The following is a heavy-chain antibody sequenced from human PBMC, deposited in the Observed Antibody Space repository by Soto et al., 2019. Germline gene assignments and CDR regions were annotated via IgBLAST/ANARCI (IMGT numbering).Heavy chain of an antibody. J-gene: IGHJ4*02. CDR3: AKSYSSNWYDYFDY. Sequence: LRLSCAASGFTFSTFAMSWVRQAPGKGLEWVSAISGSGGSTYYADSVKGRFTISRVISKNTLYLQMNSLRAEDTALYYCAKSYSSNWYDYFDYWGQGTLVTVSS. CDR2: ISGSGGST. D-gene: IGHD6-13*01. CDR1: GFTFSTFA. V-gene: IGHV3-23*01.